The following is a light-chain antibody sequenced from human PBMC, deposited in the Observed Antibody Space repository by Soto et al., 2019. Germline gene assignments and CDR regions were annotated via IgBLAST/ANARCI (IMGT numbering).Light chain of an antibody. V-gene: IGLV2-14*01. CDR3: SLYTSENAYV. CDR2: EVS. J-gene: IGLJ1*01. Sequence: QSALTQPASVSGSPGQSTTISCTGTSSDVGGYNYVSWYQQHPGKAPKLMIYEVSDRPSGISSRFSGSKSGNTASLTISGLQAADEADYYCSLYTSENAYVFGTGTKVTVL. CDR1: SSDVGGYNY.